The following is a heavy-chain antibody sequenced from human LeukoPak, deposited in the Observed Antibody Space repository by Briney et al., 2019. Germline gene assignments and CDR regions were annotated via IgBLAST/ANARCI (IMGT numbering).Heavy chain of an antibody. CDR3: ARASSGSYYDAFDI. CDR1: GFTFSDYY. D-gene: IGHD1-26*01. V-gene: IGHV3-11*04. J-gene: IGHJ3*02. Sequence: GGSLRLSCAASGFTFSDYYMSWIRQAPGKGLEWVSYISSSGSTIYYADSVKGRFTISRDNAKNSLYLQMNSLRAEDTAVYYCARASSGSYYDAFDIWGQGTMVTVSS. CDR2: ISSSGSTI.